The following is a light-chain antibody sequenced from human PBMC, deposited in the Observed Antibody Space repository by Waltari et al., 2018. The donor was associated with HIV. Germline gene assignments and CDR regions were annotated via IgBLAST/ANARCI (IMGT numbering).Light chain of an antibody. J-gene: IGLJ2*01. CDR3: SSFRSTTTSIL. V-gene: IGLV2-14*01. CDR1: SSDVGNYNY. Sequence: QAALTQPASVSGSPGQSITISCTGTSSDVGNYNYVCWYQQHPGKAPKLLIYEVTNRPSGVSVRFSGSKSGNTASLTISGLQAEDEADYYCSSFRSTTTSILFGGGTKLTVL. CDR2: EVT.